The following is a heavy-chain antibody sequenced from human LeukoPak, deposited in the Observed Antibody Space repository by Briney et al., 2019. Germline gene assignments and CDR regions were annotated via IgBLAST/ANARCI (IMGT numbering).Heavy chain of an antibody. CDR3: ARAPKWQGYYYYMDV. J-gene: IGHJ6*03. V-gene: IGHV1-8*03. D-gene: IGHD5-12*01. CDR2: MNPNSGNT. CDR1: GFTFTSYD. Sequence: GASVKVSCKASGFTFTSYDINWVRQATGQGLEWMGWMNPNSGNTGHAQKFQGRVTITRNTSISTAYMELSSLRSEDTAVYYCARAPKWQGYYYYMDVWGKGTTVTVSS.